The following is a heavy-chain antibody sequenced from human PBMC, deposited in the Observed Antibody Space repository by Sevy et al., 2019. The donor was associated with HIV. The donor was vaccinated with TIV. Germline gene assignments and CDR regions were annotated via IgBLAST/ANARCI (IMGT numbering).Heavy chain of an antibody. Sequence: GGSLRLSCAASGFTFRNSWMGWVRQAPGKGLEWVADINQDGRKASCVDSVKGRFSVSRDNAKNSLFLQMNSLRDEDTAVYYCVKGWAAHWGQGALVTVSS. V-gene: IGHV3-7*01. CDR3: VKGWAAH. CDR2: INQDGRKA. J-gene: IGHJ4*02. CDR1: GFTFRNSW.